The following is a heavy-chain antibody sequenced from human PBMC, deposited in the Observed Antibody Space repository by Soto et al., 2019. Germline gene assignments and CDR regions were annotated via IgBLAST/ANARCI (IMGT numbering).Heavy chain of an antibody. D-gene: IGHD6-19*01. CDR3: VRRGGAVAGTSRFDS. CDR1: GGSFSAHF. V-gene: IGHV4-34*01. J-gene: IGHJ4*02. CDR2: INHSGST. Sequence: SETLSLTCAVYGGSFSAHFWTWIRQPPGKGLEWIGEINHSGSTTYNPSLRSRVSMSVDTSKTQFSLKLNTVTAADTAVYYCVRRGGAVAGTSRFDSWGQGMLVTVSS.